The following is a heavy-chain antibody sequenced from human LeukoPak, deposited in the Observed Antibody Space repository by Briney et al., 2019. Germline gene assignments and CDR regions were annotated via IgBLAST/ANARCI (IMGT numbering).Heavy chain of an antibody. J-gene: IGHJ4*02. CDR3: ARDNPPDY. CDR2: IKQDGSGK. V-gene: IGHV3-7*03. CDR1: GFTFSSSW. Sequence: SGESLRLSCVASGFTFSSSWMSWVRQAPGKGLEWVANIKQDGSGKSYVESVRGRFTISRDNAKNSLYLQLSSLRAEDTALYYCARDNPPDYWGQGTLVTVSS.